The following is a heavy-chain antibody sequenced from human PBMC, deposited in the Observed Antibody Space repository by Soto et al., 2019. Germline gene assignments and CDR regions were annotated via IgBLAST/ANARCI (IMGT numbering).Heavy chain of an antibody. V-gene: IGHV3-23*01. D-gene: IGHD2-2*01. Sequence: EVQLLESGGGLVQPGGSLRLSCAVSGFTFSSYAMSWVRQAPGKGLEWVSSFTADGGTYYADSVKGRFTISRDNSKDTLYLQMNSLRAEDTALYYCARRLTVPYDHWGQGTLVTVSS. CDR1: GFTFSSYA. J-gene: IGHJ4*02. CDR2: FTADGGT. CDR3: ARRLTVPYDH.